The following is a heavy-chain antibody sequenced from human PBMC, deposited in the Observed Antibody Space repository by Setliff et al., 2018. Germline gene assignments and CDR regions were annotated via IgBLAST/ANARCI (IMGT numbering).Heavy chain of an antibody. CDR3: ARGQATSSRSSLVY. CDR2: INHSGGT. Sequence: ETLSLTCAVQGGPFIGYYWSWIRQPPGKGLESIGYINHSGGTNYNPSLKSRVTISVDTSKNQFSLNLSSVTAADTAVYYCARGQATSSRSSLVYWGQGILVTVSS. J-gene: IGHJ4*02. CDR1: GGPFIGYY. D-gene: IGHD6-6*01. V-gene: IGHV4-34*01.